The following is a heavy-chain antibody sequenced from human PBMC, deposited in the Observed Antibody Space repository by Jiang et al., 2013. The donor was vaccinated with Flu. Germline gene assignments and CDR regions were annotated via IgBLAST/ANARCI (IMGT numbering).Heavy chain of an antibody. CDR2: IHPDDSDI. CDR3: ARENGYGHLTLSGWFDP. Sequence: GAEVKKPGESLKISCKASGYTFTTYWIGWVRQMPEKGLEWMGIIHPDDSDIKYSPSFQGQVTISADKSISTSYLQWSSPKASDTAMYYCARENGYGHLTLSGWFDPWGQGTLVTVSS. D-gene: IGHD3-16*01. V-gene: IGHV5-51*03. J-gene: IGHJ5*02. CDR1: GYTFTTYW.